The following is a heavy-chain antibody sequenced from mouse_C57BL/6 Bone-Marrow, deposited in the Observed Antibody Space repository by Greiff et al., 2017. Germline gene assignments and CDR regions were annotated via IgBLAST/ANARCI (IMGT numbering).Heavy chain of an antibody. CDR2: INPGSGGT. J-gene: IGHJ3*01. V-gene: IGHV1-54*01. D-gene: IGHD2-5*01. CDR3: ARTRAYSNYFWFAY. CDR1: GYAFTNYL. Sequence: QVQLQQSGAELVRPGTSVKVSCKASGYAFTNYLIEWVKQRPGQGLEWIGVINPGSGGTNYNEKFKGKATLTADKSSSTAYMQLSSLTSEDSAVYFCARTRAYSNYFWFAYWGQGTLVTVSA.